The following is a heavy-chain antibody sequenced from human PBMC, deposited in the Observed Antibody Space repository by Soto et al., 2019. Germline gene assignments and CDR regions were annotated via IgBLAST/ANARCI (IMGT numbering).Heavy chain of an antibody. V-gene: IGHV4-59*04. CDR2: IYYSGST. CDR1: GGSISTYY. CDR3: ATRPVLLWFGELGTFDP. Sequence: SETLSLTCTVSGGSISTYYWSWIRQPPGKGLEWIGYIYYSGSTYYNPSLKSRVTISVDTSKNQFSLKLSSVTAADTAVYYCATRPVLLWFGELGTFDPWGQGTLVTVSS. J-gene: IGHJ5*02. D-gene: IGHD3-10*01.